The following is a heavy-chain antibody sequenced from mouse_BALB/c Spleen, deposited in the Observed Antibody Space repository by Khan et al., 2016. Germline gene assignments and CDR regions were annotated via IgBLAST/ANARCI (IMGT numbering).Heavy chain of an antibody. V-gene: IGHV2-2*02. CDR3: ARNPYGSTYFDY. Sequence: QVQLKESGPGLVQPSQSLSITCTVSGFSLTSYGVHWVRQSPGKGLEWLGVIWSGGSTDYNAAFISRLSISKDNSKSQVFFKMNSLQANDTSRYCCARNPYGSTYFDYWGQGTTLTVSS. CDR1: GFSLTSYG. D-gene: IGHD1-1*01. J-gene: IGHJ2*01. CDR2: IWSGGST.